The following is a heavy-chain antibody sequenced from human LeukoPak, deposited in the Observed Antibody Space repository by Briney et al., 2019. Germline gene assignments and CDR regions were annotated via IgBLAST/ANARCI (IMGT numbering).Heavy chain of an antibody. J-gene: IGHJ4*02. CDR1: GGSFSSYH. CDR3: ARASTFDY. V-gene: IGHV4-4*07. CDR2: IYTSGST. D-gene: IGHD2/OR15-2a*01. Sequence: SETLSLTCTVSGGSFSSYHWNWIRQPAGKGLEGIGRIYTSGSTNYNPSLKRRVTLSVETSKNQLSLNMSSVTAADTAVYYSARASTFDYWGQGTLGTVSS.